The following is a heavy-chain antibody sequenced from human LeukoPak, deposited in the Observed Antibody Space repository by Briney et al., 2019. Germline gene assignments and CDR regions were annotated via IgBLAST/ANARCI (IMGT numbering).Heavy chain of an antibody. D-gene: IGHD3-3*01. J-gene: IGHJ4*02. V-gene: IGHV4-34*01. CDR3: ARGRFRLEWLSPFDY. CDR2: INHSGST. Sequence: KTSETLSLTCAVYGGSFSGYYWNWIRQPPGQGLEWIGEINHSGSTNYNPSLKSRVTISVDTSKNQFSLKLSSVTAADTAVYYCARGRFRLEWLSPFDYWGQGTLVTVSS. CDR1: GGSFSGYY.